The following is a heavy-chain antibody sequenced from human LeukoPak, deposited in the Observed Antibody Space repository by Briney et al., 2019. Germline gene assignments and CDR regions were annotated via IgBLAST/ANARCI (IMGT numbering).Heavy chain of an antibody. CDR3: ARGDLGYCTNGVCHTDAFDI. CDR1: GGSISSYY. D-gene: IGHD2-8*01. CDR2: IYTSGST. J-gene: IGHJ3*02. V-gene: IGHV4-4*07. Sequence: PSETLSLTCTVSGGSISSYYWSWIRQPAGKGLEWIGRIYTSGSTNYNPSLKSRVTMSVDTSKNQFSLKLSSVTAADTAVYYCARGDLGYCTNGVCHTDAFDIWGQGTTVTVSS.